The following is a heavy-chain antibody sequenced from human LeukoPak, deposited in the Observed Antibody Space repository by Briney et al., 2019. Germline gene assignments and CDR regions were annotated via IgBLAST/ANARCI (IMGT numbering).Heavy chain of an antibody. J-gene: IGHJ4*02. CDR3: ARQERGRYDY. CDR1: GVSISSYY. V-gene: IGHV4-59*08. Sequence: SETLPLTCTVSGVSISSYYWTWIRQPPGKGLQWIGYMYYSGSTKYSPSLESRVTISLDTSKNHFSLKVNSVTAADTAVYYCARQERGRYDYWGQGTLVTVSS. D-gene: IGHD1-26*01. CDR2: MYYSGST.